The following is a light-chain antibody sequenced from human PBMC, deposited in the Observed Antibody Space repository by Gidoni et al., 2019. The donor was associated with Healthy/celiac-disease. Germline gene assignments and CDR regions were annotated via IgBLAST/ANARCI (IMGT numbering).Light chain of an antibody. V-gene: IGKV3-20*01. CDR1: QSVSSSY. J-gene: IGKJ3*01. Sequence: DIVLTQSPGTLSLSPGERATLSCRASQSVSSSYLAWYQQKPGQAPRLLIYGASSRATGIPDRFSGSGSGTDFTLTISRLEPEDFAVYYCQQYGSSPFTFGSWDQSGYQT. CDR2: GAS. CDR3: QQYGSSPFT.